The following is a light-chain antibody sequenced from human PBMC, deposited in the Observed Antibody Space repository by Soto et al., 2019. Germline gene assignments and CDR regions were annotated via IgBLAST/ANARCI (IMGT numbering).Light chain of an antibody. Sequence: EIGSTQDPATLSVSPGERATLSCRASQSVSSNLAWYQQKPGQAPRLLIYGASSRATGIPDRFSGSGSGTDFTLTISRLEPEDFAVYYCQQYGSSLITFGQGTRREIK. CDR3: QQYGSSLIT. J-gene: IGKJ5*01. CDR2: GAS. V-gene: IGKV3-20*01. CDR1: QSVSSN.